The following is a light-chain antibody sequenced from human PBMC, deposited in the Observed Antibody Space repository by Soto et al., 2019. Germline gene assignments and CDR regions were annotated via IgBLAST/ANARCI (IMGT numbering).Light chain of an antibody. V-gene: IGKV1-5*03. Sequence: DMQMTQSPSTLSASGGDRVTITCRASQSISGLLAWYQQKAGKAPKLLIYKASSLESGVPSRFSGSGSGTEFTLTISSLQPDDFATYYCQQYNSYSRTFGQGTKVDI. CDR1: QSISGL. J-gene: IGKJ1*01. CDR2: KAS. CDR3: QQYNSYSRT.